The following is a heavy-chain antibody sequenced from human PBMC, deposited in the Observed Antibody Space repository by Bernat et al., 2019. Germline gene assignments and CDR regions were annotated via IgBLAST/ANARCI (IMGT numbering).Heavy chain of an antibody. Sequence: EVQLVESGGGLVQPGGSLRLSCAASGFTFSSYWMHWVRQAPGKGLVWVSRINSDGSSTSYADSVKGRFTISRDNAKNTLYLQMNSLRAEDTAVYYCAKVGYFDWLLYYFDYWGQGTLVTVSS. CDR3: AKVGYFDWLLYYFDY. J-gene: IGHJ4*02. CDR2: INSDGSST. V-gene: IGHV3-74*01. D-gene: IGHD3-9*01. CDR1: GFTFSSYW.